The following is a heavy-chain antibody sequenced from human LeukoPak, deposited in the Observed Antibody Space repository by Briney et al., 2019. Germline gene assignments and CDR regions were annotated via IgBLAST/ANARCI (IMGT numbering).Heavy chain of an antibody. J-gene: IGHJ6*03. Sequence: SETLSLICAVSGGSISSSNWWSWIRQPPGKGLEWIGEIYHSGSTNYNPSLKSRVTISVDKSKTQFSLKLSSVTAADTAVYYCARDSSSWSKWSYYYMDVWGKGTTVTVSS. D-gene: IGHD6-13*01. CDR2: IYHSGST. V-gene: IGHV4-4*02. CDR3: ARDSSSWSKWSYYYMDV. CDR1: GGSISSSNW.